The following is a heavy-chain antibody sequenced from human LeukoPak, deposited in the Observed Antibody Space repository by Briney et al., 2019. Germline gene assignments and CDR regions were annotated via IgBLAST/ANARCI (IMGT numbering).Heavy chain of an antibody. Sequence: GGSLRLSCAASGFTFSSYAMSWVRQAPGKGLEWVSAISGSGGNTYYADSVKGRFTISRDNSRTTLYLQMNSLRAEDTAVYYCAKMDYGGNPFVYWGQGTLVTVSS. CDR1: GFTFSSYA. V-gene: IGHV3-23*01. D-gene: IGHD4-23*01. CDR3: AKMDYGGNPFVY. CDR2: ISGSGGNT. J-gene: IGHJ4*02.